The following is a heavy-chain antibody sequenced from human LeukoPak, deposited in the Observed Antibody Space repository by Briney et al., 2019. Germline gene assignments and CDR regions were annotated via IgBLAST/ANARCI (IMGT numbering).Heavy chain of an antibody. Sequence: PGGSLRLSCAASGFTFSSYAMHWVRQAPGKGLEWVAVISYDGSNKYYADSVKGRFTISRDNSKNTLYLQMNSLRAEDMAVYYCARDGADGITGTTEGFDYWGQGTLVTVSS. CDR1: GFTFSSYA. D-gene: IGHD1-7*01. V-gene: IGHV3-30*01. CDR2: ISYDGSNK. CDR3: ARDGADGITGTTEGFDY. J-gene: IGHJ4*02.